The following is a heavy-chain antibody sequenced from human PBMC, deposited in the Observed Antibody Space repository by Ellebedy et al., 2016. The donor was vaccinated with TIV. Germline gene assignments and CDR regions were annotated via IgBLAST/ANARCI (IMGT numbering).Heavy chain of an antibody. CDR1: GYPFTKYY. D-gene: IGHD4-17*01. Sequence: ASVKVSCKASGYPFTKYYFHWIRQAPGQGLEWMGVLDARVGSTTYAETLQGRLTITRDPSTRTVYMELSSLRSEDTAVYYCASVPSAGADFWGQGTLVTVSS. CDR3: ASVPSAGADF. J-gene: IGHJ4*02. V-gene: IGHV1-46*01. CDR2: LDARVGST.